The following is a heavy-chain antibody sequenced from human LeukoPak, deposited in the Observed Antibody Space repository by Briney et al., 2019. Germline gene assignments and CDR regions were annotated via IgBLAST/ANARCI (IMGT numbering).Heavy chain of an antibody. CDR1: GYTFTGYY. D-gene: IGHD3-10*01. CDR2: ISAYNGNT. Sequence: APVKVSCKASGYTFTGYYMHWVRQAPGQGLEWMGWISAYNGNTNYAQKLQGRVTMTTDTSTSTAYMELRSLTSDDTAVYYCARDGSGSYYSSTFDYWGQGTLVTVSS. V-gene: IGHV1-18*04. J-gene: IGHJ4*02. CDR3: ARDGSGSYYSSTFDY.